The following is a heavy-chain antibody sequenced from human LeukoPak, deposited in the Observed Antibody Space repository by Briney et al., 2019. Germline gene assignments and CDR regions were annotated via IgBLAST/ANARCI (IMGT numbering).Heavy chain of an antibody. CDR3: ARVMAARREDLNWFDP. V-gene: IGHV4-39*07. Sequence: LETLSLTCTVSGGSISSSGSYWGWIRQPPGKGLEWIGSIYYSGNTYNPSLKSRVTISVDTSKNQFSLNLTSVNAADTAVYYCARVMAARREDLNWFDPWGQGTLVTVSS. D-gene: IGHD6-6*01. CDR1: GGSISSSGSY. CDR2: IYYSGNT. J-gene: IGHJ5*02.